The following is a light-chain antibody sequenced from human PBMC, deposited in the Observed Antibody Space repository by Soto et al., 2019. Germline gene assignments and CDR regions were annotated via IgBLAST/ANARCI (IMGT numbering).Light chain of an antibody. J-gene: IGLJ3*02. Sequence: QSVLTQPPSVSGAPGQRVTISCTGSSSNIGAGYGVNWYQQLPGTAPKLLIYGNTNRPSGVPDRISGSKSGTSASLALTGLQAEDEADYYCESYDSTLSGSRFGGGTKLTVL. CDR1: SSNIGAGYG. V-gene: IGLV1-40*01. CDR3: ESYDSTLSGSR. CDR2: GNT.